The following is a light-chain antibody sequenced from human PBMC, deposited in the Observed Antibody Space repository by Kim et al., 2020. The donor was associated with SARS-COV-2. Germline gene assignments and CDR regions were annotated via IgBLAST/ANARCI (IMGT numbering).Light chain of an antibody. CDR2: GAS. J-gene: IGKJ2*01. V-gene: IGKV3-15*01. CDR1: ESVSRD. Sequence: VSPGERVTLSCMASESVSRDLAWYQQKVGQAPRLLIYGASTRAAGIPARFSGRGSGTEFTLTISSLQSEDFAVYYCQQYAKWPPYTFGQGTKLEI. CDR3: QQYAKWPPYT.